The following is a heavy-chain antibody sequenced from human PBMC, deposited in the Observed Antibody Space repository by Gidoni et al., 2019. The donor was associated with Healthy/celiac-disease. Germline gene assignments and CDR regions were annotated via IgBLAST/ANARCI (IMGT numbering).Heavy chain of an antibody. Sequence: QVQLQESGQGLVKPSETLSLTCTVSGGPIRSYYWSWIRQPPGQGLEWIGYIYYSGSTNYNPSLKSRVTISVDTSKNQFSLKLSSVTAADTAVYYCARHPEVEMALDAFDIWGQGTMVTVSS. V-gene: IGHV4-59*08. J-gene: IGHJ3*02. CDR2: IYYSGST. D-gene: IGHD2-2*01. CDR3: ARHPEVEMALDAFDI. CDR1: GGPIRSYY.